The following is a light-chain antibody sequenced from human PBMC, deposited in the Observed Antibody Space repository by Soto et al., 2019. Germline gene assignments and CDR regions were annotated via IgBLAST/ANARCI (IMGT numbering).Light chain of an antibody. CDR2: DND. Sequence: SVLAQPPPASGAPRPGGTLSSSGSRSHIGSNTVSWYQQVPGTAPKLLIYDNDERPSGVPGRFSGSKSGTSASLAISGLQSEDEADYYCATWDDSRNGYVFGPGTKVTVL. CDR3: ATWDDSRNGYV. CDR1: RSHIGSNT. J-gene: IGLJ1*01. V-gene: IGLV1-44*01.